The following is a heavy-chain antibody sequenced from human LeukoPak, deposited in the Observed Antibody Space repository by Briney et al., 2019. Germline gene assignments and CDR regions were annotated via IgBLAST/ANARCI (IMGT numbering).Heavy chain of an antibody. D-gene: IGHD3-9*01. Sequence: GASVKVSCKASGYTFTSYYMHWVRQAPGQGLEWMGMINPSGGSTSYAQKFQGRVTMTRDTSISTAYMELSRLRSDDTAVYYCARESRRSRYFDWLFTWGYWGQGTLVTVSS. J-gene: IGHJ4*02. CDR1: GYTFTSYY. CDR2: INPSGGST. V-gene: IGHV1-46*01. CDR3: ARESRRSRYFDWLFTWGY.